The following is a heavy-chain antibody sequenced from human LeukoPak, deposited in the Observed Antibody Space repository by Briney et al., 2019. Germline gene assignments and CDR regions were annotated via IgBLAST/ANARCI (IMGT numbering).Heavy chain of an antibody. CDR1: GFTFSSYE. CDR3: ARQGDS. D-gene: IGHD3-10*01. J-gene: IGHJ3*01. CDR2: ISSSGDTI. Sequence: GGSLRLSCAASGFTFSSYEMNWVRQAPGKGLEWVSYISSSGDTIYYADSVEGRFTISRDNAQNSLYLQMNSLRAEDTAVFYCARQGDSWGQGTMVTVSS. V-gene: IGHV3-48*03.